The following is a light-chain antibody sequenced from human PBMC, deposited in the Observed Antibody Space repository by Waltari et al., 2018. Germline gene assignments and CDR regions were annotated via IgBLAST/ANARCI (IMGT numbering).Light chain of an antibody. CDR1: SSNTGTNA. V-gene: IGLV1-44*01. Sequence: QSVLTQPPSASGTPGQTVTISCSGSSSNTGTNAVHWYQQLPGTAPRLLIFNNDQRLSGVPDRFSASKSGTSASLAISGLQSEDEADYYCAAWDDSLNGLFGGGTKLTVL. CDR3: AAWDDSLNGL. J-gene: IGLJ3*02. CDR2: NND.